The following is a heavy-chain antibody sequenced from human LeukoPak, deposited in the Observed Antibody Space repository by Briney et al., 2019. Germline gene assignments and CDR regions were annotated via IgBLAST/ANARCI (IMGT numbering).Heavy chain of an antibody. CDR1: GFSFSSYS. CDR3: VISDYGDYGRPTSGYY. D-gene: IGHD4-17*01. CDR2: ISRSGGNI. Sequence: GGSLRLPWAASGFSFSSYSINWVRQAPGKGLEWVSSISRSGGNIYYADSVKGRFTISRDNAKNSLYLQMNSLRAEDTAVYYCVISDYGDYGRPTSGYYWGQETLVTVSS. V-gene: IGHV3-21*01. J-gene: IGHJ4*02.